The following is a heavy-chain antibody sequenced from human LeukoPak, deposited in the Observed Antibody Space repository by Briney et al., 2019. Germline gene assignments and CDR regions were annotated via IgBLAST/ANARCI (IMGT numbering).Heavy chain of an antibody. V-gene: IGHV1-69*13. D-gene: IGHD3-22*01. Sequence: ASVKVSCKASGGTFSNYAISWVRQAPGQGLEWMGGIIPIFGTANYAQKFQGRVTITADESTSTAYMELSSLRSEDTAVYYCARPDRGYYDSSGYGPFDYWGQGTLVTVSS. CDR1: GGTFSNYA. J-gene: IGHJ4*02. CDR3: ARPDRGYYDSSGYGPFDY. CDR2: IIPIFGTA.